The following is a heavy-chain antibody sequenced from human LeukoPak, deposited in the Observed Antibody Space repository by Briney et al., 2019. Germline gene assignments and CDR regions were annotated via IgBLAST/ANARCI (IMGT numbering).Heavy chain of an antibody. CDR2: IGTAGDT. Sequence: PGGSLRLSCAACGFTFSSYDMHWVRQATGKGLEWVSAIGTAGDTYYPGSVKGQFTISRDNSKNTLYLQMNSLRAEDTAVYYCAKDLHDGYSSGLWGYWGQGTLVTVSS. J-gene: IGHJ4*02. CDR1: GFTFSSYD. CDR3: AKDLHDGYSSGLWGY. D-gene: IGHD6-19*01. V-gene: IGHV3-13*03.